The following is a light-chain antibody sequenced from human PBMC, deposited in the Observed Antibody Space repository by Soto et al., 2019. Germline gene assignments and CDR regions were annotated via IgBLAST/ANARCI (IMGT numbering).Light chain of an antibody. Sequence: VMTQSPATLSVSPGERVTLSCRASQTIGSNLAWYQQKPGQAPRLLISRASTRATGVPARFTGSGSGTEFTLTVSSLQSEDSAVYYCQQYYYWPPFTFGQGTKVEIK. CDR1: QTIGSN. CDR3: QQYYYWPPFT. CDR2: RAS. V-gene: IGKV3-15*01. J-gene: IGKJ2*01.